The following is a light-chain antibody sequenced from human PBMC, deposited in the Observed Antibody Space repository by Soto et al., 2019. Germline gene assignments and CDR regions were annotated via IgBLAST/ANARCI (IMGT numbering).Light chain of an antibody. CDR1: RSVGSN. CDR3: LQHNSYPYT. Sequence: EIVMTQSPATLSVSPGERVTLSCRASRSVGSNLAWYQQKPGQAPRLLIYDASTRATGLPARFSGSGSGTDFTLTISNLQSEDFATYYCLQHNSYPYTFGQGTKLEIK. CDR2: DAS. J-gene: IGKJ2*01. V-gene: IGKV3-15*01.